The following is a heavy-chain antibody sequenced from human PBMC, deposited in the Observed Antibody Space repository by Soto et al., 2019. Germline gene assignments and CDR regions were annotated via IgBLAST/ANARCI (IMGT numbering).Heavy chain of an antibody. D-gene: IGHD6-13*01. J-gene: IGHJ3*02. Sequence: PAGSLRPSCASSGFTFSSYDMHWVRQATGQGLEWVSAIGTAGDTYYPGFVKGRFTISRENAKNSLYLQMNSPRAGDTAVYYWARGSSSSTVSAFDIWGKGTMVTV. CDR3: ARGSSSSTVSAFDI. CDR1: GFTFSSYD. V-gene: IGHV3-13*01. CDR2: IGTAGDT.